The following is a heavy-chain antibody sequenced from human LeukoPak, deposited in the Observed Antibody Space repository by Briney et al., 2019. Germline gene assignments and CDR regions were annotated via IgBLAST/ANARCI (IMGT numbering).Heavy chain of an antibody. Sequence: SETLSLTCTVSGGSISSYYWCWIRQPPGKGLEWIGCIYYSGSTNYNPSLKSRVTISVDTSKNQFSLKLSSVTAADTAVYYCARVREGAVAFDIWGQRTMVTVSS. CDR2: IYYSGST. J-gene: IGHJ3*02. V-gene: IGHV4-59*01. CDR1: GGSISSYY. D-gene: IGHD4/OR15-4a*01. CDR3: ARVREGAVAFDI.